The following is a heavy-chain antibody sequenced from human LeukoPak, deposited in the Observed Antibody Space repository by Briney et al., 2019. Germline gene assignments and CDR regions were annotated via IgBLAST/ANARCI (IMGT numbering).Heavy chain of an antibody. D-gene: IGHD4-11*01. CDR1: GRSISNHF. Sequence: AETLSLTCTVSGRSISNHFCTWIRQPPRKGREWMGYLPYRGSTNYTPSLRSRVTLSIDTYNNQISLRLSRVTAADTAVYYCAREPTTVTKGFDIWGLGTMVTVSP. J-gene: IGHJ3*02. V-gene: IGHV4-59*11. CDR3: AREPTTVTKGFDI. CDR2: LPYRGST.